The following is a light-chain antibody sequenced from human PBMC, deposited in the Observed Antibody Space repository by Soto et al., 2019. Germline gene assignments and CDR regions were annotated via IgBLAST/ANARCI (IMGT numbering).Light chain of an antibody. V-gene: IGKV3-15*01. J-gene: IGKJ1*01. CDR3: QKYFPWALTRH. CDR1: QGIGDT. Sequence: EVVMTQSPATLSVSPGEGATLSCRASQGIGDTLAWYQQIPGQSPRLLVYVASTRATGVPARFSGSGSGVEVTLSIRSIQSEASAVYYCQKYFPWALTRHVGQGTKGDI. CDR2: VAS.